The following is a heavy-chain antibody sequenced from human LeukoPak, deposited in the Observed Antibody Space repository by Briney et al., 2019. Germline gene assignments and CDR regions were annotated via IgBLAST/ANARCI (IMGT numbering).Heavy chain of an antibody. D-gene: IGHD2-15*01. CDR3: ARIGYCSGGSCYCESAFDI. J-gene: IGHJ3*02. Sequence: PSETLSLTCSVSGYSISSGNYWGWIRLPPGKGLQWIGSIYHSGSTYYNPSLKSRVTISVDTSKNQFSLKLRSVTAADTAVYYCARIGYCSGGSCYCESAFDIWGQGTMVTVSS. CDR2: IYHSGST. CDR1: GYSISSGNY. V-gene: IGHV4-38-2*01.